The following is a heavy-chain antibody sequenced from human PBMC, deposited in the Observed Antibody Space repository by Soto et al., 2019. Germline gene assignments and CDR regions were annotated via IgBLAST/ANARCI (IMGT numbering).Heavy chain of an antibody. CDR2: VSFDGTNK. CDR1: GFSFSNFA. Sequence: SLRLSCAASGFSFSNFAMHWFRQAPGKGLEWVAVVSFDGTNKYYADSVKGRFTISRDNYKNTLYLQMSSLRTEDTAVYYCARDRRPQVTVNFDYWGQGT. D-gene: IGHD4-4*01. J-gene: IGHJ4*02. V-gene: IGHV3-30-3*01. CDR3: ARDRRPQVTVNFDY.